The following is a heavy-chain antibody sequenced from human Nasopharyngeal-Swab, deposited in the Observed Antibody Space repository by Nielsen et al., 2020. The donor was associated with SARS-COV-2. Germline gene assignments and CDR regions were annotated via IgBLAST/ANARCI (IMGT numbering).Heavy chain of an antibody. Sequence: GESLKISCAASGFTFSSYWMHWVRQAPGKGLVWVSRINSDGSSTSYADSVKGRFTISRDNAKNTLYLQMNSLRAEDTAVYYCARGVEYYDFWSGYSEYWGQGTPVTVCS. J-gene: IGHJ4*02. CDR3: ARGVEYYDFWSGYSEY. D-gene: IGHD3-3*01. CDR1: GFTFSSYW. CDR2: INSDGSST. V-gene: IGHV3-74*01.